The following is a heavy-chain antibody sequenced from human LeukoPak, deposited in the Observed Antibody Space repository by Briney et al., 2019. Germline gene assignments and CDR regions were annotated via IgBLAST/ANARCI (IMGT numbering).Heavy chain of an antibody. CDR3: ARVGVTEHYYYGMDV. D-gene: IGHD2-21*02. J-gene: IGHJ6*02. CDR2: INPNSGGT. Sequence: GASVKVSCKASGYTFTGYYMHWVRQAPGQGLEWMGWINPNSGGTNYAQKFQGWVTMTRDTSISTAYMELSRLRSDDTAVYYCARVGVTEHYYYGMDVWGQGTTVTVSS. V-gene: IGHV1-2*04. CDR1: GYTFTGYY.